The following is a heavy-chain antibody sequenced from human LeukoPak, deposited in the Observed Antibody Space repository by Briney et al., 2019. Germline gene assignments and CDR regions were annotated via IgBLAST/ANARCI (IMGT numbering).Heavy chain of an antibody. V-gene: IGHV1-3*01. Sequence: ASVKVSCKASGYTFTSYAMHWVRQAPGQRLEWMGWINAGNGNTKYSQKFQGRVTITRDTSVSTAYMELSSLRSEDTAVYYCAGSVVVVAAGAFDIWGQGTMVTVSS. CDR2: INAGNGNT. D-gene: IGHD2-15*01. J-gene: IGHJ3*02. CDR1: GYTFTSYA. CDR3: AGSVVVVAAGAFDI.